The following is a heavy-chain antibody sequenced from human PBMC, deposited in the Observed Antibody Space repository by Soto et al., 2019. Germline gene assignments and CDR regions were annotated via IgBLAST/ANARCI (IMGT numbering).Heavy chain of an antibody. V-gene: IGHV3-21*01. CDR2: VSGSSGYI. J-gene: IGHJ5*02. CDR3: ARDGAIFGVVPRNWFDP. D-gene: IGHD3-3*01. Sequence: PGGSLRLSCAASGFTFSNYAMNWVRQAPGKGLEWVSSVSGSSGYIYYADSVKGRFTIPRDNAKNSLYLQMNSLRAEDTAVYYCARDGAIFGVVPRNWFDPWGQGTLVPVSS. CDR1: GFTFSNYA.